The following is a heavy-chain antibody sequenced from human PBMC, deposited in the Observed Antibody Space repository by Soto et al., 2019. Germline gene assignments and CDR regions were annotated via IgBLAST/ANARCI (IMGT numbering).Heavy chain of an antibody. D-gene: IGHD1-1*01. Sequence: QVHLVQSGAEVKKPGASVKVSCKASGYTFTSYGIPWVRQAPGQGLEWMGWISAHKGNTDYAQKHQGRVIVTRDTSTGTAYMELRSLRSDDTAVYYCARGRYGDYWGQGALVTVSS. CDR1: GYTFTSYG. V-gene: IGHV1-18*01. CDR2: ISAHKGNT. CDR3: ARGRYGDY. J-gene: IGHJ4*02.